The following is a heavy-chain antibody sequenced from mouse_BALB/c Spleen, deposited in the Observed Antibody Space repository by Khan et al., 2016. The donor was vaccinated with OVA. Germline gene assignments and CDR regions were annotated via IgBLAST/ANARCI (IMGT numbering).Heavy chain of an antibody. CDR2: IWSDGST. V-gene: IGHV2-6-1*01. J-gene: IGHJ4*01. CDR1: GFSLTNYG. Sequence: VELVESGPGLVAPSQSLSITCTISGFSLTNYGIHWVRQPPGKGLEWLVVIWSDGSTTYNSTLKSRLSITKDNSKSQVFLKMNSIQTDDKAMYYCARQPYYHYYVLDYWGQGTSVTVSS. CDR3: ARQPYYHYYVLDY. D-gene: IGHD2-10*01.